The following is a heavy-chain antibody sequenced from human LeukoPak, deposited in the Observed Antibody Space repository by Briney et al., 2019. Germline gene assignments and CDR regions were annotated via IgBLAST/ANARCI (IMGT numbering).Heavy chain of an antibody. CDR1: GYTFTSYG. Sequence: ASVKVSCKASGYTFTSYGISWVRQAPGQGLEWMGWISAYNGNTNYAQKLQGRVTMTTDTSTSTASMELRSLRSEDTAVYYCARTKRGYSYGYDDYWGQGTLVTVSS. CDR3: ARTKRGYSYGYDDY. J-gene: IGHJ4*02. CDR2: ISAYNGNT. D-gene: IGHD5-18*01. V-gene: IGHV1-18*01.